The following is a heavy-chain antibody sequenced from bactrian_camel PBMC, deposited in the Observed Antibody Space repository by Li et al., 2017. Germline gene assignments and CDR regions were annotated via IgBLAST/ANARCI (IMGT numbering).Heavy chain of an antibody. CDR3: ATAGNYH. J-gene: IGHJ4*01. V-gene: IGHV3S40*01. Sequence: VQLVESGGGSVQVGGSLSLSCAASGFTFSDHDMSWVRQAPGKGLEWVSSIDKDSGTTVYADSMKGRFTISRDNAKNTLSLQMNSLKTEDTAVYYCATAGNYHWGQGTQVTVS. CDR2: IDKDSGTT. D-gene: IGHD2*01. CDR1: GFTFSDHD.